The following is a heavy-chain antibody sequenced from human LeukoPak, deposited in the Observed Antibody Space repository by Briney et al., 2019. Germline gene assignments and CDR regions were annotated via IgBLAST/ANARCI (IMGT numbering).Heavy chain of an antibody. V-gene: IGHV4-31*03. CDR1: GGSISSGGYY. J-gene: IGHJ4*02. Sequence: SQTLSLTCTVSGGSISSGGYYWSWIRQHPGKGLEWIGYIYYNRSTYYNPSLKSRVTISVDTSKNQFSLKLSSVTAADTAVYYCASSMITGPGEDYWGQGTLVTVSS. D-gene: IGHD1-14*01. CDR2: IYYNRST. CDR3: ASSMITGPGEDY.